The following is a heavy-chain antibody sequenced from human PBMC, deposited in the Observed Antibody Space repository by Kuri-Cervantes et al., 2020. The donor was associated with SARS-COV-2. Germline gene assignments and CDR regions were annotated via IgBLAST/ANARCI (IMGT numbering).Heavy chain of an antibody. CDR3: AKFAKVLLWFGDHYYFDY. J-gene: IGHJ4*02. V-gene: IGHV3-23*03. CDR1: GFTFGSYA. D-gene: IGHD3-10*01. Sequence: LSLTCAASGFTFGSYAMSWVRQAPGKGLEWVSVIYSGGSSTYYADSVKGRFTITRDNSKNTLYLQMNSLRAEDTAVYYCAKFAKVLLWFGDHYYFDYWGQGTLVTVSS. CDR2: IYSGGSST.